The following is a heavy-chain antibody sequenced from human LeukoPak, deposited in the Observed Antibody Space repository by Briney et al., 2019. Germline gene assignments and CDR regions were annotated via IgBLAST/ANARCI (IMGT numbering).Heavy chain of an antibody. V-gene: IGHV3-23*01. CDR2: ISNSGGRT. J-gene: IGHJ4*02. Sequence: GGSLRLSCAASGFTFSSYAMSWVRQAPGKGLEWVSSISNSGGRTFFTDSVKGRFTISRDNSKITLYLQMNSLRAEDTAVYYCAKSYNGYESKPDYWGQGTLVTVSS. CDR3: AKSYNGYESKPDY. CDR1: GFTFSSYA. D-gene: IGHD5-12*01.